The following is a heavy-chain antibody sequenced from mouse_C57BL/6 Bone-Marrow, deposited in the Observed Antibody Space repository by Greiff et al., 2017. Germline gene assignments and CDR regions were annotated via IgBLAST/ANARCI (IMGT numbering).Heavy chain of an antibody. V-gene: IGHV14-4*01. J-gene: IGHJ4*01. CDR3: TTETSHYYAIDY. CDR2: IDPENGDT. Sequence: EVQLQQSGAELVRPGASVKLSCTASGFNIKDDYMHWVKQRPEQGLEWIGWIDPENGDTEYASKFQGKATITADTSYNTAYLQLSSLTSEDTAVYYCTTETSHYYAIDYWCRGTAVTVSS. D-gene: IGHD6-2*01. CDR1: GFNIKDDY.